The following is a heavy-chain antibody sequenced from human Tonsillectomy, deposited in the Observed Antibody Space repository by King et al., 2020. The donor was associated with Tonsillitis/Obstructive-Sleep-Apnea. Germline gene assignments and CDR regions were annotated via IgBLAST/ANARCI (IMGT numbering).Heavy chain of an antibody. J-gene: IGHJ4*02. CDR1: GYSLTSYW. CDR2: IDPSDSYT. CDR3: AARLGIVGATGY. Sequence: QLVQSGAEVKKPGESPRISCKGSGYSLTSYWISWVRQMPGKGLEWMGRIDPSDSYTNYSPSFQGHVTISADKSISTAYLQWSSLKASDTAMYYCAARLGIVGATGYWGQGTLVTVSS. D-gene: IGHD1-26*01. V-gene: IGHV5-10-1*03.